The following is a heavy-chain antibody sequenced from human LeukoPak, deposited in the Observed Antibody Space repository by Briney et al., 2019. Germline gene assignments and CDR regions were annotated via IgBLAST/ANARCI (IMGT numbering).Heavy chain of an antibody. D-gene: IGHD2-2*01. V-gene: IGHV3-74*01. CDR3: ARVRLYHLNWFDP. CDR2: INSDGSST. Sequence: PGGSLRLSCAASGFTFSSYWMHWVRQAPGKGLVWVSRINSDGSSTSYADSVKGRFTISRDNAKNTLYLQMNSLRAEDTAVYYCARVRLYHLNWFDPWGQGTLVTVSS. CDR1: GFTFSSYW. J-gene: IGHJ5*02.